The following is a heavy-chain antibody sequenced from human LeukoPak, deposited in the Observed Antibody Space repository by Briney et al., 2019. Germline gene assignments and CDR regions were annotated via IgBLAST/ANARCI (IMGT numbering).Heavy chain of an antibody. CDR2: IYTSGST. CDR1: DGSISSYY. J-gene: IGHJ3*02. V-gene: IGHV4-4*07. CDR3: ARYQTYYDAFDI. D-gene: IGHD2-21*01. Sequence: SETLSLTCTVSDGSISSYYWSWIRQPAGKGLEWIGRIYTSGSTNYNPSLKSRVTMSVDTSKNQFSLKLSSVTAADTAVYYCARYQTYYDAFDIWGQGTMVTVSS.